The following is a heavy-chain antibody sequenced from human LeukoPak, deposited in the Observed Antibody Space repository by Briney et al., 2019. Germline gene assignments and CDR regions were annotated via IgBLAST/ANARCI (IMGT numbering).Heavy chain of an antibody. D-gene: IGHD6-6*01. CDR2: IIPIFGTA. Sequence: SVKVSCKASGGTFSSYAISWVRQAPGQGLEWMGGIIPIFGTANYAQKFQGRVTITTDESTSTAYMELSSLRSEDTAVYYCARGPLGYSSSSYFDYWGQGTLVNVSS. V-gene: IGHV1-69*05. CDR3: ARGPLGYSSSSYFDY. CDR1: GGTFSSYA. J-gene: IGHJ4*02.